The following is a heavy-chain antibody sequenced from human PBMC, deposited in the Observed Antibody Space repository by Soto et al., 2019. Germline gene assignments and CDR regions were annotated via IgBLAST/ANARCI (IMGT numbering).Heavy chain of an antibody. V-gene: IGHV3-33*01. Sequence: PGGSLRLSCAASGFTLSSYGIHWVRQAPGKGLEGVAVIWYDGHNKYYADSVKGRFTASRDNSKNTLSLQMNSLRVEGTAVYYCARALTPRTAPDGLHSYYGMDVWGQGTTVTVSS. CDR3: ARALTPRTAPDGLHSYYGMDV. CDR2: IWYDGHNK. CDR1: GFTLSSYG. D-gene: IGHD6-13*01. J-gene: IGHJ6*02.